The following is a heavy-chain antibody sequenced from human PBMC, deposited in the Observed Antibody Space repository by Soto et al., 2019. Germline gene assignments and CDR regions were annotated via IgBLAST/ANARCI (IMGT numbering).Heavy chain of an antibody. Sequence: ETLSLTCTVSGGSISSYYWSWIRQPPGKGLEWIGYIYYSGSTNYNPSLKSRVTISVDTSKNQFSLKLSSVTAADTAVYYCARTNWNYVDYWGQGTLVTVSS. CDR1: GGSISSYY. D-gene: IGHD1-1*01. J-gene: IGHJ4*02. CDR2: IYYSGST. V-gene: IGHV4-59*01. CDR3: ARTNWNYVDY.